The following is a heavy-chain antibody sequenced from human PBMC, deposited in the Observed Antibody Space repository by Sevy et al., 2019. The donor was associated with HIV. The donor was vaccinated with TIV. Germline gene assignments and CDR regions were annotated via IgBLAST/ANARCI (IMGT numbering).Heavy chain of an antibody. Sequence: SETLSLTCTVSSGSISSYCCNWIRQSPGKGLEWIGYMCHTGITNYNPSLKSRVTISLDTSRNQFSLRLSSVTAADTAVYYCARAGHSYGLFDYWGQGTLVTVSS. CDR2: MCHTGIT. J-gene: IGHJ4*02. D-gene: IGHD5-18*01. CDR3: ARAGHSYGLFDY. CDR1: SGSISSYC. V-gene: IGHV4-59*13.